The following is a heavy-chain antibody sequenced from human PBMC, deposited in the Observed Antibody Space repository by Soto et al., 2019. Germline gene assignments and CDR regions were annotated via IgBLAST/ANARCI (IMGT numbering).Heavy chain of an antibody. CDR3: ARALKTWIQLWYDAFDI. CDR2: IYYSGST. D-gene: IGHD5-18*01. V-gene: IGHV4-39*01. CDR1: GGSISSSSYY. Sequence: QLQLQESGPGLVKPSETLSLTCTVSGGSISSSSYYWGWIRQPPGKGLEWIGSIYYSGSTYYNPSLKRRVTISVDTSKNQFALKLSSVTAADTAVYYCARALKTWIQLWYDAFDIWGQGTMVTVSS. J-gene: IGHJ3*02.